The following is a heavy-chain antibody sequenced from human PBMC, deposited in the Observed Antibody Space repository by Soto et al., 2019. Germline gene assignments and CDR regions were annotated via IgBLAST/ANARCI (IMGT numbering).Heavy chain of an antibody. D-gene: IGHD1-26*01. CDR2: IYTDDST. J-gene: IGHJ4*02. CDR3: ARGGTYYSAGEY. Sequence: GGSLRLSCAASGFSVSSNYMSWVRQAPGKGLEWVSVIYTDDSTHYADSVKGRFTISRHNSKNTVYLQMSSLGDEDTAVYYCARGGTYYSAGEYWGQGTQVTVSS. CDR1: GFSVSSNY. V-gene: IGHV3-53*04.